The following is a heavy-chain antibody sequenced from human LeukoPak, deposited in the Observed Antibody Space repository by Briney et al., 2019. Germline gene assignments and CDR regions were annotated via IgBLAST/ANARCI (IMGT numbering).Heavy chain of an antibody. J-gene: IGHJ4*02. CDR2: INAYNGDT. CDR3: ARDGSGVWFDY. V-gene: IGHV1-18*01. D-gene: IGHD3-10*01. Sequence: ASVKVSCKASGYTFTSYGISWVRQAPGQGLEWMAWINAYNGDTNYAQKLQGRVTLTTETSTSTAYMELRSLRSDDTAVYYCARDGSGVWFDYWGQGTLVTVSS. CDR1: GYTFTSYG.